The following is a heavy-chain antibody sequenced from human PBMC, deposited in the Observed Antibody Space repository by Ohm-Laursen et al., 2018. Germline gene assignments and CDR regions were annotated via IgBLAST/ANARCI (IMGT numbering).Heavy chain of an antibody. D-gene: IGHD3-10*01. Sequence: SDTLSLTCTVSGGSISSYYWSWIRQPPGKGLEWIGYIYYGGSTNYNPSLKSRVTISVDTSKNQFSLKLSSVTAADTAVYYCARDKRDYYGSGNYYGMDVWGQGTTVTVSS. CDR3: ARDKRDYYGSGNYYGMDV. CDR2: IYYGGST. V-gene: IGHV4-59*01. J-gene: IGHJ6*02. CDR1: GGSISSYY.